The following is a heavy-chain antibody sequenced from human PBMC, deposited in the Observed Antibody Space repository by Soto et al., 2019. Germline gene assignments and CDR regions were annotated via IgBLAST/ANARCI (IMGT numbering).Heavy chain of an antibody. D-gene: IGHD3-22*01. CDR3: AKEGSYYDSSGYYKYYFDY. CDR1: GFTFSSYA. V-gene: IGHV3-23*01. Sequence: GGSLRLSCAASGFTFSSYAMSWVRQAPGKGLEWVSAISGSGGSTYYADSVKGRFTISRDNSKNTLYLQMNSLRAEDTAVYYCAKEGSYYDSSGYYKYYFDYWGQGTLVTVSS. J-gene: IGHJ4*02. CDR2: ISGSGGST.